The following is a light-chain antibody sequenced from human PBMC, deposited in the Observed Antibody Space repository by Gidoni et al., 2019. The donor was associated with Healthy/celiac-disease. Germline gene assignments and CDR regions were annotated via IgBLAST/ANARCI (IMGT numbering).Light chain of an antibody. J-gene: IGKJ1*01. Sequence: DIVMTQSPDSLAVSLGERATINCKSSKSVLYSSNNKNYLAWYQQKPGQPPKLLIYWASTRESGVPDRFSGSGSGTDFTLTINSLQAEDVAVYYCQQYYSTPPTFGQGTKVEIK. CDR1: KSVLYSSNNKNY. V-gene: IGKV4-1*01. CDR2: WAS. CDR3: QQYYSTPPT.